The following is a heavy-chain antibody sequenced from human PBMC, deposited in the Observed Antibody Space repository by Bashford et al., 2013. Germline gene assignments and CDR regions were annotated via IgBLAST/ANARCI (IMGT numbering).Heavy chain of an antibody. J-gene: IGHJ5*02. CDR3: AGYPSTLAVAGTFPS. CDR1: GGSFSGYY. V-gene: IGHV4-34*01. CDR2: IKHSGST. Sequence: SSETLSLTCAVKGGSFSGYYWIWIRQPPGKGLEWIGEIKHSGSTKYRPSLKSRVSISLDTSNNQFSLNLSSVTAADTAVYYCAGYPSTLAVAGTFPSWGQGTLVTVSS. D-gene: IGHD6-19*01.